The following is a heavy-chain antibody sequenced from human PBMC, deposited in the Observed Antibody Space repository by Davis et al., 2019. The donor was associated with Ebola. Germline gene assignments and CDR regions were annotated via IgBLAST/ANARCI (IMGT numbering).Heavy chain of an antibody. CDR2: IYYSGST. CDR3: ASRGAGYCSGGSCYSDY. CDR1: GGSISSYY. J-gene: IGHJ4*02. D-gene: IGHD2-15*01. V-gene: IGHV4-59*12. Sequence: PSETLSLTCTVSGGSISSYYWSWIRQPPGKGLEWIGYIYYSGSTNYNPSLKSRVTISVDTSKNQFSLKLSSVTAADTAVYYCASRGAGYCSGGSCYSDYWGQGTLVTVSS.